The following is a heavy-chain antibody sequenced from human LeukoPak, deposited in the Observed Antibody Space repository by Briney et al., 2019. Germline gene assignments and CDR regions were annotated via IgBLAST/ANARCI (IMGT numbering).Heavy chain of an antibody. D-gene: IGHD5-24*01. CDR1: GDSIISYY. CDR3: ARGARAGYNLEPFDY. V-gene: IGHV4-4*07. J-gene: IGHJ4*02. Sequence: SETLSLTCTVSGDSIISYYWSWIRQPAGKGLEWTGRIHASGDTNYNPSLKSRVTMSVDTSKNQFSLKLSSVTAADTAVYYCARGARAGYNLEPFDYWGQGTLVTVSS. CDR2: IHASGDT.